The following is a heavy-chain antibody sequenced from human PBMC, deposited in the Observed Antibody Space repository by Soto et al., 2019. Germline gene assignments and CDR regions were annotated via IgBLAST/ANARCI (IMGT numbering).Heavy chain of an antibody. CDR2: ISAHNGNT. V-gene: IGHV1-18*01. J-gene: IGHJ4*02. CDR1: GYAFTTYG. Sequence: QVHLVQSGAAVKKPGASVKVSCKGSGYAFTTYGITWVRQAPGQGLEWMGWISAHNGNTNSAQKLQGRVTVTRDTSTSTAYMELRSLRSDDTAVYYCARGRYGDYWGQGAQVTISS. CDR3: ARGRYGDY. D-gene: IGHD1-1*01.